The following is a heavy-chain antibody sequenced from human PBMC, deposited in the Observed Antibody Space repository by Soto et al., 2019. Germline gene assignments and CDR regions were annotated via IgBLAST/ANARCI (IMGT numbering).Heavy chain of an antibody. CDR1: GGSISRYY. D-gene: IGHD2-15*01. Sequence: PSETLSLTCTVSGGSISRYYRSWIRQPPGKGLEWIGYMYNTGSTVYNPSFKSRVTISVDTSKNQFSLKLSSVTAADTAVYYCARARGARYFDYWGQGTLVTVSS. CDR2: MYNTGST. J-gene: IGHJ4*02. V-gene: IGHV4-59*08. CDR3: ARARGARYFDY.